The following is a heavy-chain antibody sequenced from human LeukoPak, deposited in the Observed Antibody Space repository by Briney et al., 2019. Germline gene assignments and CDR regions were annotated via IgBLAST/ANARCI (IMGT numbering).Heavy chain of an antibody. D-gene: IGHD2-15*01. J-gene: IGHJ4*02. CDR3: ARGTPLTGYCSGGSCYPSDY. V-gene: IGHV4-31*03. CDR2: IYYSGST. Sequence: SQTLSLTCTVSGGSISSGGYYWSWIRQHPGKGLEWIGYIYYSGSTYYNPSLKSRVTISVDTSKNQFSLKLSSVTAADTAVYYCARGTPLTGYCSGGSCYPSDYWGQGTLVTVSS. CDR1: GGSISSGGYY.